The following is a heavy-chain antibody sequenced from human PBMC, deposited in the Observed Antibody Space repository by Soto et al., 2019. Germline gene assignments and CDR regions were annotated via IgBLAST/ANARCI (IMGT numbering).Heavy chain of an antibody. CDR2: IYYSGST. CDR3: ARQKSTMVRGVIIHLLDY. Sequence: PSETLSLTCTVSGGSISSYYWSWIRQPPGKGLEWIGYIYYSGSTNYNPSLKSRVTISVDTSKNQFSLKLSSVTAADTAVYYCARQKSTMVRGVIIHLLDYWGQGTLVTVSS. D-gene: IGHD3-10*01. V-gene: IGHV4-59*01. J-gene: IGHJ4*02. CDR1: GGSISSYY.